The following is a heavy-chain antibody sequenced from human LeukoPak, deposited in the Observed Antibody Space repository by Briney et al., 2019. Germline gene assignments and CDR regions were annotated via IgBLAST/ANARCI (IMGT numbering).Heavy chain of an antibody. D-gene: IGHD2-21*01. Sequence: GGSLRLSCAASGFTFSSYSMNWVRQAPGKGLEWVSSISSSSSYIYYADSVKGRFTISRDNAKNSLYLQMNSLRAEDTAVYYCARELLSNNDAFDIWGQGTMVTVSS. CDR2: ISSSSSYI. CDR3: ARELLSNNDAFDI. CDR1: GFTFSSYS. V-gene: IGHV3-21*01. J-gene: IGHJ3*02.